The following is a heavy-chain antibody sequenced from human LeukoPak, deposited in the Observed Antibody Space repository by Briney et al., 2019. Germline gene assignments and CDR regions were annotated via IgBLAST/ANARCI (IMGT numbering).Heavy chain of an antibody. J-gene: IGHJ3*02. CDR3: ARDGGGQDYYDSSGYYYGALGAFDI. V-gene: IGHV3-48*04. Sequence: GGSLRLSCAASGFTFSSYSMNWVRQAPGKGLEWVSYISSSSTIYYADSVKGRFTISRDNAKNSLYLQMNSLRAEDTAVYYCARDGGGQDYYDSSGYYYGALGAFDIWGQGTMVTVSS. CDR2: ISSSSTI. CDR1: GFTFSSYS. D-gene: IGHD3-22*01.